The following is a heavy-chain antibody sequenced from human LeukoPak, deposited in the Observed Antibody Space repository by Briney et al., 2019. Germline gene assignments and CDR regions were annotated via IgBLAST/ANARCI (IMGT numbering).Heavy chain of an antibody. CDR1: GFTFSNFQ. CDR3: AKESKLGGYYFDY. J-gene: IGHJ4*02. CDR2: ISGSGGST. V-gene: IGHV3-23*01. Sequence: GGSLRLSCAASGFTFSNFQMTRVRQAPGKGLEWVSAISGSGGSTYYADSVKGRFTISRDNSKNTLYLQMNSLRAEDTAVYYCAKESKLGGYYFDYWGQGTLVTVSS. D-gene: IGHD3-16*01.